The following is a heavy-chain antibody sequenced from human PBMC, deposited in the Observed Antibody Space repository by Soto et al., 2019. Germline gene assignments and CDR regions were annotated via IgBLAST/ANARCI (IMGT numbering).Heavy chain of an antibody. CDR1: SGSLGGSN. Sequence: QVQLQQWGAGLLKPSETLSLRCVVNSGSLGGSNGTGTGKIQGKGLEGFGEISHSGSTNYTPSPMSRVTMSADTSKKQFSLRLSSVTAADTALYFCARGYESSRRYLPLLDYWGQGTLVTVSS. CDR2: ISHSGST. CDR3: ARGYESSRRYLPLLDY. J-gene: IGHJ4*02. V-gene: IGHV4-34*01. D-gene: IGHD3-22*01.